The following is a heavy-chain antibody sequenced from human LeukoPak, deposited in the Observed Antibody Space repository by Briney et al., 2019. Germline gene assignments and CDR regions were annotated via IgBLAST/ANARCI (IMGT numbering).Heavy chain of an antibody. V-gene: IGHV1-46*01. D-gene: IGHD6-19*01. J-gene: IGHJ5*02. CDR1: GCTFTSYY. CDR3: ARGIAVAGSPGFGWFDP. Sequence: GASVKVSCKASGCTFTSYYMHWVRQAPGQGLEWMGIINPSGGSTSYAQKFQGRVTMTRDMSTSTVYMELSSLRSEDTAVYYCARGIAVAGSPGFGWFDPWGQGTLVTVSS. CDR2: INPSGGST.